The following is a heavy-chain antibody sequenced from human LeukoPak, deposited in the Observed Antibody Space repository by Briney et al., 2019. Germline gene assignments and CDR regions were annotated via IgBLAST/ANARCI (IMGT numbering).Heavy chain of an antibody. D-gene: IGHD3-10*01. V-gene: IGHV3-72*01. CDR1: GFTFSDHY. CDR2: IRNKASSYTT. Sequence: GGSLRLSCAASGFTFSDHYMDWVRQAPGQGLEWVGLIRNKASSYTTIYAASVRGRFTISRDDSKNSVYLQMDSLKTEDMAVYYCGDLGSAGTDHWGQGTPVTVSS. CDR3: GDLGSAGTDH. J-gene: IGHJ4*02.